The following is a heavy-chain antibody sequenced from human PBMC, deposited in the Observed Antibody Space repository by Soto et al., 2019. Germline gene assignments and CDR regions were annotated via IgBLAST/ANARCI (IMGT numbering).Heavy chain of an antibody. CDR2: ISSSSSYI. CDR3: ARDLEHYYYYYGMDV. J-gene: IGHJ6*02. CDR1: GFTFSSYS. V-gene: IGHV3-21*01. Sequence: GGSLRLSCAASGFTFSSYSMNWVRQAPGKGLEWVSSISSSSSYIYYADSVKGRFTISRDNAKNSLYLQMNSLRVEDTAVYYCARDLEHYYYYYGMDVWGQGTTVTVSS.